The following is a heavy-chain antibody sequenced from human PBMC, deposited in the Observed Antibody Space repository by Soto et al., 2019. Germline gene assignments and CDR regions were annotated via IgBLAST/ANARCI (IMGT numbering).Heavy chain of an antibody. V-gene: IGHV3-30-3*01. J-gene: IGHJ4*02. CDR1: GFTFKTYT. Sequence: GGSLRLSCAGSGFTFKTYTFHWGRQPPGKGLGWVAVISYDGSNKYYADSVKGRFTVSRDNSKSTLFLQMNSLTPEDTAVYYCARGSMYNWNQSPPDSWGQGTLVTVSS. CDR3: ARGSMYNWNQSPPDS. D-gene: IGHD1-20*01. CDR2: ISYDGSNK.